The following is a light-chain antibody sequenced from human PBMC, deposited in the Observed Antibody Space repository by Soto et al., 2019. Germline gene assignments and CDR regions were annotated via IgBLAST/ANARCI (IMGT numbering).Light chain of an antibody. J-gene: IGKJ1*01. CDR3: KHDSSNSGT. CDR2: DAS. V-gene: IGKV1-5*01. CDR1: QRMSGF. Sequence: QLTKSPSTLSASVGDRVTITCRASQRMSGFLAWYQQKPGKAPQLLISDASSLESGVPSRFSGGGSGTAFTLTISSLQPEDFATYYCKHDSSNSGTFGSGTKVDIK.